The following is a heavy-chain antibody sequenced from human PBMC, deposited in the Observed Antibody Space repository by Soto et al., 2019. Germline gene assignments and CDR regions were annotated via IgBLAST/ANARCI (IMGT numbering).Heavy chain of an antibody. CDR3: ARRTGVYGSSLPLDS. Sequence: EVQLLESGGGLIQPGGSLRLSCAASGFTFSSYAMTWVRQAPGKGLEWVSTISGTGGNTYYADSVKGRFTISRDNSKNTVYLQMNSLRAEDTAVYYCARRTGVYGSSLPLDSWGQGTLVTVSS. CDR2: ISGTGGNT. J-gene: IGHJ4*02. CDR1: GFTFSSYA. V-gene: IGHV3-23*01. D-gene: IGHD1-26*01.